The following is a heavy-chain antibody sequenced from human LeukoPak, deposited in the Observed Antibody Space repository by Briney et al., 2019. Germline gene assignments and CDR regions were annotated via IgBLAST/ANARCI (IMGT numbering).Heavy chain of an antibody. CDR2: ISSTGSYI. J-gene: IGHJ4*02. V-gene: IGHV3-21*01. CDR3: ARVHARGWAYFDY. CDR1: GFTFSSYS. Sequence: GGSLRLSCVASGFTFSSYSMNWVRQAPGKGLEWVSSISSTGSYIYYADSVKGGFTIYREKAKNSLYLQVKSLRAEDTAVYYCARVHARGWAYFDYWGQGTLVTVSS. D-gene: IGHD6-19*01.